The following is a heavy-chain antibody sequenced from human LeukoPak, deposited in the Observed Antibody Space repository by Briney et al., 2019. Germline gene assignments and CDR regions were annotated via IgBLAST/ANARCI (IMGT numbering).Heavy chain of an antibody. CDR1: GYSISSGYY. Sequence: SETLSLTCAVSGYSISSGYYWGWIRQPPGKGLEWIGSIYHSGSTYYNPSLKSRVTISVDTSKNQFSLKLSSVTAADTAVYYCAREVRYGSSAYYMDVWGKGTTVTVSS. CDR3: AREVRYGSSAYYMDV. V-gene: IGHV4-38-2*02. CDR2: IYHSGST. J-gene: IGHJ6*03. D-gene: IGHD6-13*01.